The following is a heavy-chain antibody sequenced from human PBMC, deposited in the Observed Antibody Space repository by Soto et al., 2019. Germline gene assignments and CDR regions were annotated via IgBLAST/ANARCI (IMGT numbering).Heavy chain of an antibody. CDR1: GFTFSSYS. Sequence: EVQLVESGGGLVKPGGSLRLSCAASGFTFSSYSMNWVRQAPGKGLQWVSSISSSSSYIYYADSVKGRFTISRDNAKNSLYLQMNSLRAEDTAVYYCARDNIVVVPAAIVVPYYYYGMDVWGQGPTVTVSS. J-gene: IGHJ6*02. V-gene: IGHV3-21*01. D-gene: IGHD2-2*01. CDR2: ISSSSSYI. CDR3: ARDNIVVVPAAIVVPYYYYGMDV.